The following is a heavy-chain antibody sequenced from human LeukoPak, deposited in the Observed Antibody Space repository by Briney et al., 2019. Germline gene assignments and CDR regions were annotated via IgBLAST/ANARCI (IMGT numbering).Heavy chain of an antibody. Sequence: GRSLRLSCAASGFTFSSFGMHWVRQAPGKGLEWVAVIWYDGSNKYYADSVKGRFTISRDNAKKSLYLQMNSLRAEDTAVYFCARDMIILQSWGQGTLVTVSS. CDR2: IWYDGSNK. CDR3: ARDMIILQS. D-gene: IGHD3-16*01. J-gene: IGHJ5*02. V-gene: IGHV3-33*01. CDR1: GFTFSSFG.